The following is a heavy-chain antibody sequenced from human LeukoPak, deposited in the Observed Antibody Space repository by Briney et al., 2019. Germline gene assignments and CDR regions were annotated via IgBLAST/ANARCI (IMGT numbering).Heavy chain of an antibody. CDR1: GGSISNYY. V-gene: IGHV4-59*01. CDR3: ARGFGNFDY. J-gene: IGHJ4*02. CDR2: IYYSGST. D-gene: IGHD3-16*01. Sequence: SETLSLTCTVSGGSISNYYWSWIRQPPGEGLEWIGYIYYSGSTNYNPSLKSRVTISVDTSKNQFSLKLGSVTAADTAVYYCARGFGNFDYWGQGTLVTVSS.